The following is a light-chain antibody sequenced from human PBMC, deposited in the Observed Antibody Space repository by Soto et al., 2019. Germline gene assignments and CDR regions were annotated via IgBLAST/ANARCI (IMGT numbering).Light chain of an antibody. CDR3: QQYDNLPRT. Sequence: DIQMIHSPSALSASVGDRVTITCQSSQEISNYLNWYQQKPGKAPKLLIYNASNLERGVPSRFRGRRSATDFTFTISSLHPDDCATYYFQQYDNLPRTFGRGNKVEIK. J-gene: IGKJ1*01. V-gene: IGKV1-33*01. CDR2: NAS. CDR1: QEISNY.